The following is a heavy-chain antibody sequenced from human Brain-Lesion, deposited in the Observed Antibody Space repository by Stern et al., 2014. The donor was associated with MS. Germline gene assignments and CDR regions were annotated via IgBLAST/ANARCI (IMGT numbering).Heavy chain of an antibody. V-gene: IGHV1-2*02. CDR3: ARGYYGSGRPQKGMDV. CDR1: GYTFTGYY. J-gene: IGHJ6*02. Sequence: QMQLVQSGAEVKKPGASVKVSCKASGYTFTGYYMYWVRQAPGQGLEWMGWINPNSGGTHYAQKFQGRVTMTRDTSIPTAYMELSRLRSDDTAVYYCARGYYGSGRPQKGMDVWGQGTTVTVSS. CDR2: INPNSGGT. D-gene: IGHD3-10*01.